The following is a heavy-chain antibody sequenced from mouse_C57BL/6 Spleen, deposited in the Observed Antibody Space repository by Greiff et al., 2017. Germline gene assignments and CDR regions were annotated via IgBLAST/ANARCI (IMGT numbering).Heavy chain of an antibody. CDR2: INPGSGGT. CDR3: ARIRVYYYGLDY. D-gene: IGHD1-1*01. V-gene: IGHV1-54*01. J-gene: IGHJ2*01. CDR1: GYAFTNYL. Sequence: VQRVESGAELVRPGTSVKVSCKASGYAFTNYLIEWVKQRPGQGLEWIGVINPGSGGTNYNEKFKGKATLTADKSSSTAYMQLSSLTSEDSAVYFCARIRVYYYGLDYWGQGTTLTVSS.